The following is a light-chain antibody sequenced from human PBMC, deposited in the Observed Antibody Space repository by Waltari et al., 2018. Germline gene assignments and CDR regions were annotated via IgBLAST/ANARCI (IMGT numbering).Light chain of an antibody. V-gene: IGKV3-15*01. CDR3: QQYYDGYS. CDR2: DAS. Sequence: EILVTQSPATPSVSPGEGATLSCRASRGVGSALAWYQQKPGQAPRLLIFDASARATGIPARFSGSGSGTEFTLSISSLQSEDSAAYYCQQYYDGYSFGQGTKLEIK. CDR1: RGVGSA. J-gene: IGKJ2*01.